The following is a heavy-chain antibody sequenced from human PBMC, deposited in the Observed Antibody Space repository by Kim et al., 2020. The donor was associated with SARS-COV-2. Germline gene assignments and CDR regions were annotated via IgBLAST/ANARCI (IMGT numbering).Heavy chain of an antibody. J-gene: IGHJ4*02. CDR2: ISGSGGST. Sequence: GGSLRLSCAASGFTFSSYAMSWVRQAPGKGLEWVSAISGSGGSTYYADSVKGRFTISRDNSKNTLYLQMNSLRAEDTAVYYCAKDARYYGSGMGGFDYWGQGTLVTVSS. V-gene: IGHV3-23*01. CDR1: GFTFSSYA. CDR3: AKDARYYGSGMGGFDY. D-gene: IGHD3-10*01.